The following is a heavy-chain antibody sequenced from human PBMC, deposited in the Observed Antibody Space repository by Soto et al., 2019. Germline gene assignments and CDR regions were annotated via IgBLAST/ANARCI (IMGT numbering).Heavy chain of an antibody. D-gene: IGHD4-17*01. V-gene: IGHV3-53*04. CDR3: ARLVYGPGDKNDY. Sequence: GGSLRLPCAASGFTVSSIYMSWVRQAPGKGLEWVSVIYSGGSTYYADSVKGRFTISRHNSKNTLYLQMNSLRAEDTAVYYCARLVYGPGDKNDYWGQGTLVTVSS. CDR2: IYSGGST. CDR1: GFTVSSIY. J-gene: IGHJ4*02.